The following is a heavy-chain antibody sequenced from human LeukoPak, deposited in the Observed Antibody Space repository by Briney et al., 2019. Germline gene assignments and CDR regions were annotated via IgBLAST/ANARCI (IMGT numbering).Heavy chain of an antibody. J-gene: IGHJ4*02. D-gene: IGHD3-22*01. Sequence: GGSLRLSCAACGFTFSSYAMSWVRQAPGKGLEWVSAISGSGGSTYYADSVKGRFTIYRDNSKNTLYLQMNSLRAEDTAVYYCAKGHYYDSSGYLIDYWGQGTLVTVSS. CDR3: AKGHYYDSSGYLIDY. V-gene: IGHV3-23*01. CDR2: ISGSGGST. CDR1: GFTFSSYA.